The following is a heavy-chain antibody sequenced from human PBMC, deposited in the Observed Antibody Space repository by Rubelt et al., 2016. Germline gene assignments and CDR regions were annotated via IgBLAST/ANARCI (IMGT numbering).Heavy chain of an antibody. V-gene: IGHV3-48*03. Sequence: EVQLVESGGGLVQPGGSLRLSCAASGFTFSSYEMNWVRQAPGKGLEWVSYISSSGSTIYYADSVKGRFTISRDNAKNSLYRQMNSLRAEDTAVYYCVREGFRSYGMDVWGQGTTVTVSS. CDR3: VREGFRSYGMDV. J-gene: IGHJ6*02. CDR1: GFTFSSYE. CDR2: ISSSGSTI.